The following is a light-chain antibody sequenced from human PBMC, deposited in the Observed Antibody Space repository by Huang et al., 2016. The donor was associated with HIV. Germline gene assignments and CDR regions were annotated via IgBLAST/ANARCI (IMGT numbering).Light chain of an antibody. J-gene: IGKJ1*01. V-gene: IGKV3-20*01. CDR2: GAS. Sequence: EIVLTQSPGTLSLSPGEGATVSCRANEGVRRTYLAWYRQSGGQAPRLLIYGASNRATGIPDRFSGSGSGTDFTLTISRLEPEDFAVYYCQQYGTSPWTFGQGTKVEIK. CDR1: EGVRRTY. CDR3: QQYGTSPWT.